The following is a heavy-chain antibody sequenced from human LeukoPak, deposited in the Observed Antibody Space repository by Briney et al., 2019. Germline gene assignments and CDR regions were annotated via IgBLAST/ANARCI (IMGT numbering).Heavy chain of an antibody. CDR1: GGSFSGYY. CDR2: INHSGST. V-gene: IGHV4-34*01. D-gene: IGHD1-26*01. CDR3: ARLGATTY. Sequence: SETLSLTCAVYGGSFSGYYWSWIRQPPGKGLEWIGEINHSGSTNYNPSLKSRVTISGDTSKNQFSLKLSSVTAADTAVYYCARLGATTYWGQGTLVTVSS. J-gene: IGHJ4*02.